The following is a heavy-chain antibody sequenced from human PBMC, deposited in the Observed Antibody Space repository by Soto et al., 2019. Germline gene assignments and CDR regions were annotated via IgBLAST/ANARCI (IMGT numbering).Heavy chain of an antibody. CDR1: GGSFSDYY. CDR2: IYHTGST. Sequence: QVQLQQWGAGLWKPSETLSLTCAVYGGSFSDYYWSWIRQPPGKGLEWIGEIYHTGSTNYNPSLKSRGTIPVDTSKTQFSLKLSSVTAADTAVYYCARGLLPWFFDLWGPGTLVTVSS. CDR3: ARGLLPWFFDL. J-gene: IGHJ2*01. V-gene: IGHV4-34*01.